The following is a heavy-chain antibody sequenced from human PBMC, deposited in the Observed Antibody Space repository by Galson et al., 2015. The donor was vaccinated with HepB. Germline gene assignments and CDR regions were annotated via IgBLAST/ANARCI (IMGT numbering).Heavy chain of an antibody. J-gene: IGHJ6*02. V-gene: IGHV7-4-1*02. Sequence: SVKVSCKASGYTFTRYAINWVRQAPGQGLEWMGWINTNTGNPTYAQGFTGRFVFSLDTSVSTAYVQISSLKTEDTAVYYCARDDSGSYRYGMDVWGQGTTVTVS. CDR3: ARDDSGSYRYGMDV. CDR2: INTNTGNP. D-gene: IGHD1-26*01. CDR1: GYTFTRYA.